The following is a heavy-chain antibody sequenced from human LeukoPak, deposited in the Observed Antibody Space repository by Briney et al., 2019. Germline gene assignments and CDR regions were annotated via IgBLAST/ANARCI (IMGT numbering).Heavy chain of an antibody. J-gene: IGHJ4*02. Sequence: GGSLRLSCAASGFTFSGSAMHWVRQASGKGLEWVGRIRSKANSYATAYAASVKGRFTISRDDSKNTAYLQMSSLKTEDTAVYYCTTLVGATSYWGQGTLVTVSS. CDR2: IRSKANSYAT. CDR3: TTLVGATSY. CDR1: GFTFSGSA. D-gene: IGHD1-26*01. V-gene: IGHV3-73*01.